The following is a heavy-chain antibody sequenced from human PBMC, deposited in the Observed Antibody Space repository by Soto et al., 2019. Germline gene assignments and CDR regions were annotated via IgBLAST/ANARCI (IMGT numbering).Heavy chain of an antibody. CDR1: GFTFSSYA. Sequence: GGSLRLSCAASGFTFSSYAMHWVRQAPGKGLEWVAVISYDGSNKYYADSVKGRFTISRDNSKNTLYLQMNSLRAEDTAVYYCARTYYYDSTDLDYWGQGTLVTVSS. CDR3: ARTYYYDSTDLDY. J-gene: IGHJ4*02. CDR2: ISYDGSNK. D-gene: IGHD3-22*01. V-gene: IGHV3-30-3*01.